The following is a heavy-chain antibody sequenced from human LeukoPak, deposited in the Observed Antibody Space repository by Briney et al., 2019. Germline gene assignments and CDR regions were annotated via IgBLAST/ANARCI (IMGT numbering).Heavy chain of an antibody. D-gene: IGHD2-2*01. Sequence: SETLSLTCAVYGGSFSGYYWSWIRQPPGKGLEWNGEINHSGSTNYNPSLKSRVTIPVDTSKNQFSLKLSSVTAADTAGYYCARGVVVVPAATRGFDPWGQGTLVTVSS. CDR2: INHSGST. J-gene: IGHJ5*02. V-gene: IGHV4-34*01. CDR1: GGSFSGYY. CDR3: ARGVVVVPAATRGFDP.